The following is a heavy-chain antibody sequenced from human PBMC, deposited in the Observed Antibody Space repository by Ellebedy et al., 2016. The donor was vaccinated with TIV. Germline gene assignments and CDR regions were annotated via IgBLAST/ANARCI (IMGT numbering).Heavy chain of an antibody. CDR3: ARQDDFWSGYPPRYNWFDP. CDR2: IYYSGRT. D-gene: IGHD3-3*01. J-gene: IGHJ5*02. Sequence: MPSETLSLTCTVSGGSIRSSSYYWGWIRQPPGKGLEWIGSIYYSGRTYYNPSLKSRVTISVDTSKKQFSLKLSSVTAADTAVYYCARQDDFWSGYPPRYNWFDPWGQGTLVTVSS. V-gene: IGHV4-39*01. CDR1: GGSIRSSSYY.